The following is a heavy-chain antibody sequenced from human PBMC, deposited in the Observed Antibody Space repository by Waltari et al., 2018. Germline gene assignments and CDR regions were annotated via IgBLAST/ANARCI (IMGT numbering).Heavy chain of an antibody. CDR2: TYYTGTT. CDR1: GGAISGYY. Sequence: VQLQESDPGLVKPSETLSLTCSVSGGAISGYYVSWIRQAPGQILEWTGNTYYTGTTNYNPSLRSRATISLDTSKNQLSLQRDSMTAADTAVYYCARGHLNSPFDDWGQGAMVAVSS. CDR3: ARGHLNSPFDD. J-gene: IGHJ3*01. D-gene: IGHD1-7*01. V-gene: IGHV4-59*01.